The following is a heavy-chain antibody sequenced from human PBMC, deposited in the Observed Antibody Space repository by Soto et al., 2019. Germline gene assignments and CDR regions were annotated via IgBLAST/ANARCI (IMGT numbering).Heavy chain of an antibody. V-gene: IGHV4-59*01. J-gene: IGHJ5*02. Sequence: VQLQESGPGLVKPSETLSLTCTVSGASMNNYYGSWVRQTPGKGLEWIGYMLSNGFSNYNSSLKSRDSKTEDTSKNQSALKLTSGTGADTAFYYCVRSGHTFGGVTWGLGTLGTVFS. CDR2: MLSNGFS. CDR1: GASMNNYY. CDR3: VRSGHTFGGVT. D-gene: IGHD3-16*01.